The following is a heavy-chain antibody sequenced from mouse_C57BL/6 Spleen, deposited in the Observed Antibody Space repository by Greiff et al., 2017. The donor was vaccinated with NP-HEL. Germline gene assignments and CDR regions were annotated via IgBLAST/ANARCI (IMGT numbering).Heavy chain of an antibody. CDR1: GFTFSSYA. V-gene: IGHV5-4*03. Sequence: EVKVVESGGGLVKPGGSLKLSCAASGFTFSSYAMSWVRQTPEKRLEWVATISDGGSYTYYPDNVKGRFTITRDNAKNNLYLQLSHLKSEDTAMYYCARVPSQYYFDYWGQGTTLTVSS. J-gene: IGHJ2*01. D-gene: IGHD3-2*02. CDR2: ISDGGSYT. CDR3: ARVPSQYYFDY.